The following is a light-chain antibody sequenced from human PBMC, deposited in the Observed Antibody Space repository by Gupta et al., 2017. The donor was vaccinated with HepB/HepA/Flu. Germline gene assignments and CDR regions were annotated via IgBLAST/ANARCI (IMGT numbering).Light chain of an antibody. CDR2: GAS. J-gene: IGKJ1*01. CDR3: QQYGSSPRT. V-gene: IGKV3-20*01. CDR1: QSVSSSY. Sequence: EIVLTQSRGTLSLSPGERATLSCMASQSVSSSYLAWYQQKPGQAPRLLIYGASSRATGIPDRFSGSGSGTEFTLTINRLEPEDFAVYYCQQYGSSPRTFGQGTKVEIK.